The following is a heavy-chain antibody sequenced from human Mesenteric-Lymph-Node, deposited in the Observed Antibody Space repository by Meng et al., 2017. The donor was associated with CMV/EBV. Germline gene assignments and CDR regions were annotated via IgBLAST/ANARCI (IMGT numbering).Heavy chain of an antibody. J-gene: IGHJ4*02. CDR3: AKDRAERRIDN. CDR1: GFTFSSYA. V-gene: IGHV3-23*01. D-gene: IGHD1-1*01. CDR2: ISGSGGST. Sequence: GESLKISCAASGFTFSSYAMSWVRPAPGEGLEWVSAISGSGGSTYYADSVKGRFTISRDNSKNTLYLQMNSLRGEDTAVYYCAKDRAERRIDNWGQGTLVTVSS.